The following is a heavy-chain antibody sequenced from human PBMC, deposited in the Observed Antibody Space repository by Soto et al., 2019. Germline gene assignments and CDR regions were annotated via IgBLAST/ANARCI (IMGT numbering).Heavy chain of an antibody. Sequence: EVQLLESGGGLVQPGGSLRLSCAASGFTFSSYAMSWVRQAPGKGLEWVSTISGSGGGTYYADSVKGRFTIARDNSKSTRYLQMNSQRAEDTAVYYCAKDTRGPNYYYYYMDVWGKGTTVTVSS. V-gene: IGHV3-23*01. CDR2: ISGSGGGT. D-gene: IGHD3-10*01. J-gene: IGHJ6*03. CDR1: GFTFSSYA. CDR3: AKDTRGPNYYYYYMDV.